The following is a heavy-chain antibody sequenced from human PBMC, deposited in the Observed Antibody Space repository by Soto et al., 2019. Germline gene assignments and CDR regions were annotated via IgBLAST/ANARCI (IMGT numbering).Heavy chain of an antibody. CDR1: GGSISSYY. CDR2: IYYSGST. V-gene: IGHV4-59*01. Sequence: SETLSLTCTVSGGSISSYYWSWIRQPPGKGLEWIGYIYYSGSTNYNPSLKSRLTISVDTSKNQFSLKLSSVTAADTAVYYCARDYYDSSGYYYPFDYWGQGTLVTVS. D-gene: IGHD3-22*01. CDR3: ARDYYDSSGYYYPFDY. J-gene: IGHJ4*02.